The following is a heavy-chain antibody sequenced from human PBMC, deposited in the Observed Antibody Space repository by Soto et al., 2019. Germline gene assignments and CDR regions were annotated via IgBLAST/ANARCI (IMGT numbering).Heavy chain of an antibody. D-gene: IGHD3-22*01. Sequence: SETLSLTCTVSGSSMNNVFWNWIRQPPGKGLEWIGYINDSGSTKYNPSLTSRVAISIDTSKSQFSLKLTSVTAEDTAIYYCARFPSSAHYFAMDVWGHGTAVTVSS. J-gene: IGHJ6*02. CDR3: ARFPSSAHYFAMDV. V-gene: IGHV4-59*12. CDR1: GSSMNNVF. CDR2: INDSGST.